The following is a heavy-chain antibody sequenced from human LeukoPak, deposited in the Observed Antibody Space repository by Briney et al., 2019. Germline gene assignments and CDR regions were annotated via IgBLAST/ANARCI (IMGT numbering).Heavy chain of an antibody. V-gene: IGHV4-59*08. CDR1: GGSISSYY. D-gene: IGHD3-22*01. CDR3: ARGYSYGMYYYDSSGPDGYFDY. CDR2: IYYSGST. Sequence: PSETLSLTCTVSGGSISSYYWSWIRQPPGKGLEWIGYIYYSGSTNYNPSLKSRVTISVDTSKNQFSLKLSSVTAADTAVYCCARGYSYGMYYYDSSGPDGYFDYWGQGTLVTVSS. J-gene: IGHJ4*02.